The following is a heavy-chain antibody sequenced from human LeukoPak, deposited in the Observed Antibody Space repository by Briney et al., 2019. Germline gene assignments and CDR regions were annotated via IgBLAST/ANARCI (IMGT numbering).Heavy chain of an antibody. Sequence: PGGSLRLSCAASGFTFSSYGMHWVRQAPGKGLEGVAVIWYDGSNKYYADSVKGRFTISRDNSKNTLYLQMNSLGAEDTAVYYCARDKRGDYYDSSGYFDYWGQGTLVTVSS. CDR3: ARDKRGDYYDSSGYFDY. V-gene: IGHV3-33*01. D-gene: IGHD3-22*01. CDR1: GFTFSSYG. CDR2: IWYDGSNK. J-gene: IGHJ4*02.